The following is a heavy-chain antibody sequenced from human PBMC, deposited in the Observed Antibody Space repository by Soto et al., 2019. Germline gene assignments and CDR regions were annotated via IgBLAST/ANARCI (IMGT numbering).Heavy chain of an antibody. CDR3: ARGFDIVLMVYAARDYYFDY. Sequence: SPGLSCAASGFTLSSYWVRWVRQAPGKGLGGVAVISYDGSNKYCADSVKGRFTISRDNSKNTLYLQMNSLRAEDTAVYYCARGFDIVLMVYAARDYYFDYWGQGTLVTVSS. CDR2: ISYDGSNK. J-gene: IGHJ4*02. CDR1: GFTLSSYW. D-gene: IGHD2-8*01. V-gene: IGHV3-30-3*01.